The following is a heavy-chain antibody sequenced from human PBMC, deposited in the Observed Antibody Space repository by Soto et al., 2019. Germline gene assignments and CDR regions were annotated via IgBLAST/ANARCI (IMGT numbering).Heavy chain of an antibody. J-gene: IGHJ6*02. CDR3: ARGSYSSSWYDGMDV. CDR1: GGSISSGGYS. D-gene: IGHD6-13*01. V-gene: IGHV4-30-2*01. CDR2: IYHSGST. Sequence: SETLSLTCAVSGGSISSGGYSWSWIRQPPGKGLEWIGYIYHSGSTYYNPSLKSRVTISVDRSKNQFSLKLSSVTAADTAVYYCARGSYSSSWYDGMDVWGQGATVTVSS.